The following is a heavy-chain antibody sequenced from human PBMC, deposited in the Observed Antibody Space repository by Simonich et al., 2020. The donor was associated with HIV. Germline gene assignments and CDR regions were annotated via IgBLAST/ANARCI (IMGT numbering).Heavy chain of an antibody. J-gene: IGHJ4*02. CDR1: GFTFSSYA. CDR3: ASGGSISSVWADDY. V-gene: IGHV3-30*07. Sequence: QVQLVESGGGVVQPGRSLRLSCAASGFTFSSYAMHWIRKAPGKWLEWVAVISYDGSNKYYADSVKGRFTISRDNSKNTLYLQMNSLRAEDTGVYYCASGGSISSVWADDYWGQGTLVTVSS. CDR2: ISYDGSNK. D-gene: IGHD3-16*01.